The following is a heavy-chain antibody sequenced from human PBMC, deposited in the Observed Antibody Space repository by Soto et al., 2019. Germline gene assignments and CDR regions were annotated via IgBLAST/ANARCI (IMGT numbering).Heavy chain of an antibody. V-gene: IGHV4-30-4*01. D-gene: IGHD6-6*01. CDR3: ARERGRWDSSSSGYYFDY. J-gene: IGHJ4*02. CDR2: IYYSGST. CDR1: GGSISSGDYY. Sequence: PSETLSLTFTVSGGSISSGDYYWSWIRHPPGKGLEWIGYIYYSGSTYYNPSLKSRVTISVDTSKNQFSLKLSSVTAADTAVYYCARERGRWDSSSSGYYFDYWGQGTLVTVS.